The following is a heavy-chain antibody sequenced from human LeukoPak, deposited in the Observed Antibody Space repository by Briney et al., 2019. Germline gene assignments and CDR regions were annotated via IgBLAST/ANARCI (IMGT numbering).Heavy chain of an antibody. Sequence: GGSLRLSCAASGFTFSSYWMSWVRQAPGKGLEWVASIKQDGSEKYYVDSVKGRFTISRDNAKDSLYLQMNSLRAEDTAVYYCARVSAVAGMGFDYWGQGTLVTVSS. V-gene: IGHV3-7*01. J-gene: IGHJ4*02. CDR3: ARVSAVAGMGFDY. CDR2: IKQDGSEK. CDR1: GFTFSSYW. D-gene: IGHD6-19*01.